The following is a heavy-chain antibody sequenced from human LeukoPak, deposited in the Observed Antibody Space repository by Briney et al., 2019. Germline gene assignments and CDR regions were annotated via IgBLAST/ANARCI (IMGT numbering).Heavy chain of an antibody. CDR2: ISSSSSYI. J-gene: IGHJ4*02. CDR1: GFTFSSYS. D-gene: IGHD3-22*01. Sequence: MSGGSLRLSCATSGFTFSSYSMNWVRQAPGKGLEWVSSISSSSSYISYADSVKGRFTISRDNAKNSLYLQMNSLRAEDTAVYYCARVRNYYDSSGYIWRWGQGTLVTVSS. V-gene: IGHV3-21*01. CDR3: ARVRNYYDSSGYIWR.